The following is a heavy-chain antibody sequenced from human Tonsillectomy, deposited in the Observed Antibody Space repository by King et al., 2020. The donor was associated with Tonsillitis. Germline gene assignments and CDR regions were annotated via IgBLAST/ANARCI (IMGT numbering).Heavy chain of an antibody. CDR3: ARDLRVDLRSSSIRGIDY. V-gene: IGHV3-33*08. Sequence: VQLVESGGGVVQPGRSLRLSCAASGFTFSSYGMHWVRQAPGKGREWVAVIWYDGSNKYYADSLKGRFTISRDNSKNTLYLQMNSLRAEDTAVYYCARDLRVDLRSSSIRGIDYWGQGTLVTVSS. CDR1: GFTFSSYG. CDR2: IWYDGSNK. J-gene: IGHJ4*02. D-gene: IGHD6-13*01.